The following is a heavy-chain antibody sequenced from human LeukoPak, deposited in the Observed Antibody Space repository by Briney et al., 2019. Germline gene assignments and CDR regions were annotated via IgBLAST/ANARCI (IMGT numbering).Heavy chain of an antibody. J-gene: IGHJ4*02. CDR2: IYHSGST. Sequence: SETLSLTCTVSGYSISSGYYWGWIRQPPGKGLEWIGSIYHSGSTYYNPSLKSRVTISVDTSKNRFSLKLSSVTAADTAVYYCARSPVRCSSTTCFRFYFDYWGQGTLVTVSS. V-gene: IGHV4-38-2*02. CDR1: GYSISSGYY. CDR3: ARSPVRCSSTTCFRFYFDY. D-gene: IGHD2-2*01.